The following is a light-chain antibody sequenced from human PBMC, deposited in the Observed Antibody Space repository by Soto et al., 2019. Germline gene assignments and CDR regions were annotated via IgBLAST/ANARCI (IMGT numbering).Light chain of an antibody. CDR1: SSNIGNNY. CDR3: GTWDSSLSAVV. CDR2: DNN. Sequence: HSVLTQPPSVSAAPGQKVTISCSGGSSNIGNNYVSWYQQLPGTAPKLLIYDNNKRPSGIPDRFSGSKSGTSATLGITGLQTGDEADYYCGTWDSSLSAVVFGGGTKLTVL. J-gene: IGLJ2*01. V-gene: IGLV1-51*01.